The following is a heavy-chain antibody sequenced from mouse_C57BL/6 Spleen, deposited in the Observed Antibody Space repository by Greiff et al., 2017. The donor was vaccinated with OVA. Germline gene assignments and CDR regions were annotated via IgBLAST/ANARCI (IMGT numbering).Heavy chain of an antibody. Sequence: VQLQQSGPELVKPGASVKMSCKASGYTFTDYNMHWVKQSHGKSLEWIGYINPNNGGTSYNQKFKGKATLTVNKSSSTAYMELRSLTSEDAADYYRARGGEEDNFDYWGQGTTRTVSS. CDR3: ARGGEEDNFDY. J-gene: IGHJ2*01. V-gene: IGHV1-22*01. D-gene: IGHD3-3*01. CDR2: INPNNGGT. CDR1: GYTFTDYN.